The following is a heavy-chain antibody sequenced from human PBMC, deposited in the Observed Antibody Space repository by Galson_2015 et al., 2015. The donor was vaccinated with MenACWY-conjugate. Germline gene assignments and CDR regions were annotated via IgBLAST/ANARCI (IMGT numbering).Heavy chain of an antibody. CDR2: IIPIFGTA. CDR1: GGTFSSYA. CDR3: ARGWHYYDSSGYRNFDY. Sequence: SVKVSCKASGGTFSSYAISWVRQAPGQGLEWMGGIIPIFGTANYAQKFQGRVTITADESTSTAYMELSSLRSEDTAVYYCARGWHYYDSSGYRNFDYWGQGTLVTVSS. V-gene: IGHV1-69*13. J-gene: IGHJ4*02. D-gene: IGHD3-22*01.